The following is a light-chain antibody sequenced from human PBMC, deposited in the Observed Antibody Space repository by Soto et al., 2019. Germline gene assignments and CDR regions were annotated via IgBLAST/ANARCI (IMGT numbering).Light chain of an antibody. V-gene: IGKV4-1*01. CDR2: WAS. CDR1: QSVLYSSNNNNF. J-gene: IGKJ3*01. CDR3: QQYYSTPFA. Sequence: DIVMTQSPDSLAVSLGERATINCKSSQSVLYSSNNNNFLAWYQQKPGQPPRLLISWASTRESGVPDRFSGSGSGTDFTLSISSLQAEDVAVYYCQQYYSTPFAFGPGTKVNIK.